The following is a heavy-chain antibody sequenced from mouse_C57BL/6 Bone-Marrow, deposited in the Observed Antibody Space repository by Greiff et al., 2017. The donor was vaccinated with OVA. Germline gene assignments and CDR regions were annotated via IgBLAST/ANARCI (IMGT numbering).Heavy chain of an antibody. CDR2: IDPEDGET. J-gene: IGHJ4*01. CDR1: GFNIKDYY. D-gene: IGHD1-1*01. Sequence: EVQLQESGAELVKPGASVKLSCTASGFNIKDYYMHWVKQRTEQGLEWIGRIDPEDGETKYASKFQGKATITADTSSNTAYLQLSSLTSEDTAVYYCARIYGSSYEDAMDYWGQGTSVTVSS. V-gene: IGHV14-2*01. CDR3: ARIYGSSYEDAMDY.